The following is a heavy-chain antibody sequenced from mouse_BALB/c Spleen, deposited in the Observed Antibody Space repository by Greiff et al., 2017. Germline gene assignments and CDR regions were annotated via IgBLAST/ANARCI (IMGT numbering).Heavy chain of an antibody. D-gene: IGHD2-3*01. Sequence: DVQLQESGAELVKPGASVKLSCTASGFNIKDTYMHWVKQRPEQGLEWIGRIDPANGNTKYDPKFQGKATITADTSSNTAYLQLSSLTSEDTAVYYCASDYDGYYGAMDYWGQGTSVTVSS. CDR1: GFNIKDTY. J-gene: IGHJ4*01. CDR2: IDPANGNT. CDR3: ASDYDGYYGAMDY. V-gene: IGHV14-3*02.